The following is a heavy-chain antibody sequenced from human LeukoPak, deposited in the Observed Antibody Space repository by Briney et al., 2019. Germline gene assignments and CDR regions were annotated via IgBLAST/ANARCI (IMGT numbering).Heavy chain of an antibody. CDR2: ISYDGSNK. J-gene: IGHJ4*02. D-gene: IGHD3-22*01. Sequence: GGSLRLSCAASGFTFSSYGMHWVRQAPGKGLEWVAVISYDGSNKYYADSVKGRFTISRDNSKNTLYLQMNSLRAEDTAVYYCASGAYYYDSSGYSRTFDCWGQGTLVTVSS. CDR1: GFTFSSYG. V-gene: IGHV3-30*03. CDR3: ASGAYYYDSSGYSRTFDC.